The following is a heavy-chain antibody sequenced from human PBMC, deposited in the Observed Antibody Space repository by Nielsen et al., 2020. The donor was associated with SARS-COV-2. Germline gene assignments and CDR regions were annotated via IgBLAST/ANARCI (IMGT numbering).Heavy chain of an antibody. CDR2: IFYSGST. V-gene: IGHV4-59*08. Sequence: SETLSLTCTVSGGSISNYYWSWIRQPPGKGLEWIAYIFYSGSTNYNPSLKSRVTISVDTSKNQFSLKLSSVTAADTAVYYSARAGYYDSSGYYRDYWGQGTLVTVSS. D-gene: IGHD3-22*01. CDR3: ARAGYYDSSGYYRDY. J-gene: IGHJ4*02. CDR1: GGSISNYY.